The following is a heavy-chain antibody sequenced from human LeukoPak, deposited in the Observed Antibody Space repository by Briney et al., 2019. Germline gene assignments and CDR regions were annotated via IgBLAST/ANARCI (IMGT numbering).Heavy chain of an antibody. D-gene: IGHD1-26*01. CDR2: ITASGTAM. CDR1: GFTFSSYS. V-gene: IGHV3-48*02. CDR3: TSSGSYRFDY. Sequence: GGSLRLSCAASGFTFSSYSMNWVRQAPGKGLEWVSHITASGTAMFYADSVKGRFTISRDNAKNSLYLQMNSLRDEDTAVYYCTSSGSYRFDYWGQGTLVTVSS. J-gene: IGHJ4*02.